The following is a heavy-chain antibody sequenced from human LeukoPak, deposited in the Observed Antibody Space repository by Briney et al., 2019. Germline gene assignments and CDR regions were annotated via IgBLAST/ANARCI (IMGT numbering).Heavy chain of an antibody. D-gene: IGHD3-16*02. CDR3: ARWLPFGGVIVKDYFDY. Sequence: SETPSLTCTVSGGSISSYYWSWIRQPPGKGLEWIGYIYYSGSTNYNPSLKSRVTISVDTSKNQFSLKLSSVTAADTAVYYCARWLPFGGVIVKDYFDYWGQGTLVTVSS. V-gene: IGHV4-59*01. J-gene: IGHJ4*02. CDR1: GGSISSYY. CDR2: IYYSGST.